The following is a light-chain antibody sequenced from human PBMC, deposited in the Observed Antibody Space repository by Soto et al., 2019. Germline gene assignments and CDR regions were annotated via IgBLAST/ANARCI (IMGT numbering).Light chain of an antibody. CDR2: DVR. J-gene: IGLJ1*01. V-gene: IGLV2-14*01. Sequence: SALTQPASVSGSPGQSITISCTGTSSDVGGYNYVSWYQQHPGKAPKLMIYDVRNRASGASNRFSGSKSGNTASLTISGLQAGDEADYYCTSYTSSSTLYVFGTGTKVTVL. CDR1: SSDVGGYNY. CDR3: TSYTSSSTLYV.